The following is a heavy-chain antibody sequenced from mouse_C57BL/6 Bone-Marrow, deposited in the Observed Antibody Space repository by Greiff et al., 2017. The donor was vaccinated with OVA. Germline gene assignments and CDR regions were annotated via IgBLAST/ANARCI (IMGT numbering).Heavy chain of an antibody. CDR2: IYPRSGNT. J-gene: IGHJ3*01. CDR1: GYTFTSYG. V-gene: IGHV1-81*01. CDR3: ARDYYGTWFAY. D-gene: IGHD1-1*01. Sequence: QVQLQQSGAELARPGASVKLSCKASGYTFTSYGISWVKQRTGQGLEWIGEIYPRSGNTYYNEKFKGKATLTADKSSSTAYMELRSLTSEDSAVYFCARDYYGTWFAYGGQGTLVTVSA.